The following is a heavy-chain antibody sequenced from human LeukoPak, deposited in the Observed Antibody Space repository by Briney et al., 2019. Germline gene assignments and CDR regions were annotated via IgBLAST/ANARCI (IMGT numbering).Heavy chain of an antibody. CDR3: ARERLGATLPPYGMDV. Sequence: ASVKVSCKASGYTFTGYYMHWVRQAPGQGLEWMGRINPNSGGTNYAQKFQGRVTMTRDTSISTAYMELSRLRSDDTAVYYCARERLGATLPPYGMDVWAKGPRSPSP. D-gene: IGHD1-26*01. CDR1: GYTFTGYY. V-gene: IGHV1-2*06. CDR2: INPNSGGT. J-gene: IGHJ6*02.